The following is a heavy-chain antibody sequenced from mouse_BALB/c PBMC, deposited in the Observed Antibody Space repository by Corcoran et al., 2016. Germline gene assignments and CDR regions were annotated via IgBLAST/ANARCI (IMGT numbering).Heavy chain of an antibody. D-gene: IGHD2-4*01. CDR1: GFNIKDYY. CDR3: ARSSDYDVAY. J-gene: IGHJ3*01. Sequence: EVQLQQSGAELVRPEALVTLSCKASGFNIKDYYMHWVKQRPEQGLGWIGWIDPENGNTRYDPKFQGKASITADTSSNTAYLQLSSLTSEDTAVYYCARSSDYDVAYWGQGTLVTVSA. V-gene: IGHV14-1*02. CDR2: IDPENGNT.